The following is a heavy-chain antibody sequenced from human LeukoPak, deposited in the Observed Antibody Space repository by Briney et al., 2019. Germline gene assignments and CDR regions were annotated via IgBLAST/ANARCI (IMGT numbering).Heavy chain of an antibody. V-gene: IGHV3-30*18. CDR1: GFTFSTYA. CDR2: ISYDGSNK. CDR3: AKDVSWNWFDP. Sequence: GGSLRLSCAASGFTFSTYALHRGRPAPGQGLEWVAVISYDGSNKYYADSVKGRFTISRDNSKNTLYLQMNTLRAEDTAVYYCAKDVSWNWFDPWGQGTLVTVSS. J-gene: IGHJ5*02.